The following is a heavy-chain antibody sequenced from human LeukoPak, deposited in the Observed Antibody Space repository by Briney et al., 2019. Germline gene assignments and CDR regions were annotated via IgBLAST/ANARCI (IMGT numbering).Heavy chain of an antibody. V-gene: IGHV3-15*07. CDR2: IKSKTGGGTI. D-gene: IGHD1-26*01. Sequence: GGSLRLSCAVSGFTFSNAWMNWVRQAPGKGLEWVGRIKSKTGGGTIDYAAPVKGRFTISRDDSKDTLYLQMNSLKSEDTAVYHCTTAAFVGATAYWGQGALVIVSS. CDR3: TTAAFVGATAY. CDR1: GFTFSNAW. J-gene: IGHJ4*02.